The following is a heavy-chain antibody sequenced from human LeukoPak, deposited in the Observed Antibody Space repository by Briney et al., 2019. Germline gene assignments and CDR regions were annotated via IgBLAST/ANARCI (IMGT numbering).Heavy chain of an antibody. J-gene: IGHJ4*02. Sequence: ASVKVSCKASGYTFTSYYMHWLRQAPGQGLEWMGIINPSGGDTNYAQKFQGRVTMTEDTSTDTAYMELSSLRSEDTAVYYCATGFRGWSGRWGQGTLVTVSS. CDR2: INPSGGDT. D-gene: IGHD6-19*01. CDR3: ATGFRGWSGR. CDR1: GYTFTSYY. V-gene: IGHV1-46*01.